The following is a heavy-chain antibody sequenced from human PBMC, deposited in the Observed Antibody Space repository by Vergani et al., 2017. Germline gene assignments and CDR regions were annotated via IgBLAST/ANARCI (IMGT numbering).Heavy chain of an antibody. CDR3: ARDGGYYYDSSGYPEYFQH. CDR2: INPSGGST. V-gene: IGHV1-46*01. D-gene: IGHD3-22*01. J-gene: IGHJ1*01. Sequence: QVQLVQSGAEVKKPGASVKVSCKASGYTFTSYYMHWVRQAPGQGLEWMGIINPSGGSTSYAQKFQGRVTMTRDTSTSTVYMELSSLRSEDTAVYYCARDGGYYYDSSGYPEYFQHWGQGTLVTVSS. CDR1: GYTFTSYY.